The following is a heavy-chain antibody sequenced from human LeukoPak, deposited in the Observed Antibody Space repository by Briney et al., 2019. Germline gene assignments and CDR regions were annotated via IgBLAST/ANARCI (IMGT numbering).Heavy chain of an antibody. D-gene: IGHD6-13*01. CDR3: VKPRKYTTNWSFDY. Sequence: PGGSLRLSCAASGFTLTNSAMTWVRQAPGKGLDWVSIISDNGGHTFYADSVRGRFTISRDGSKNTLYLQMSSLRAEDTAVYYCVKPRKYTTNWSFDYWGQGTLVTVSS. CDR1: GFTLTNSA. J-gene: IGHJ4*02. CDR2: ISDNGGHT. V-gene: IGHV3-23*01.